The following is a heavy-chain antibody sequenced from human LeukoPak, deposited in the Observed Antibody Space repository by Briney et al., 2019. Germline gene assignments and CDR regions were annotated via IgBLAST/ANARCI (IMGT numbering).Heavy chain of an antibody. J-gene: IGHJ4*02. V-gene: IGHV4-59*01. D-gene: IGHD6-13*01. CDR1: GGSISSYY. Sequence: SETLSLTCTVSGGSISSYYWSWIRQPPGKGLEWIGYIYSSGSTNYNPSLKSRVTISVDTSKNQFSLKLSSVTAADTAVYYWARDSAAGTPFDYWGQGTLVTVSS. CDR2: IYSSGST. CDR3: ARDSAAGTPFDY.